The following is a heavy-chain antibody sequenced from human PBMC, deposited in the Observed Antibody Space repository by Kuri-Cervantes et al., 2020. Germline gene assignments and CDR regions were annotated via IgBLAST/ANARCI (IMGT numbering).Heavy chain of an antibody. Sequence: SLKISCAASGFTFDDYAMHWVRQAPGKGLEGVSGISWNSGSIGYADSVKGRFTISRDNAKNSLYLQMNSLRAEDTALYYCAKVNYYGDYGGGLDYWGQGTLVTVSS. D-gene: IGHD4-17*01. J-gene: IGHJ4*02. CDR1: GFTFDDYA. CDR2: ISWNSGSI. CDR3: AKVNYYGDYGGGLDY. V-gene: IGHV3-9*01.